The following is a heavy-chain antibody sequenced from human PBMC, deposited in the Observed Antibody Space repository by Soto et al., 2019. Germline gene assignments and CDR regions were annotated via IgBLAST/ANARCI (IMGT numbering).Heavy chain of an antibody. CDR3: AKVAYDSSGYRDAFDI. J-gene: IGHJ3*02. CDR2: ISYDGSNK. CDR1: GFTFSSYG. Sequence: PGGSLRLSCAASGFTFSSYGMHWVRQAPGKGLEWVAVISYDGSNKYYADSVKGRFTISRDNSKNTLYLQVNSLRAEDTAVYYCAKVAYDSSGYRDAFDISGQATIVTVSS. V-gene: IGHV3-30*18. D-gene: IGHD3-22*01.